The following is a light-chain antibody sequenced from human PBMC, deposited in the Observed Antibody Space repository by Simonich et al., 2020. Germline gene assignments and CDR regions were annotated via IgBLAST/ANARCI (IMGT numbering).Light chain of an antibody. CDR3: QQYYSTPYT. Sequence: DIVMTQSPDSLAVSLGERATINCKSSQSVLYSSTNKNYLAWYQPKPGQPPKLLIFWASTRESGVPDRFSGSGSGTDFTLTISSLQAEDVAVYYCQQYYSTPYTFGQWTKLEIK. V-gene: IGKV4-1*01. CDR1: QSVLYSSTNKNY. J-gene: IGKJ2*01. CDR2: WAS.